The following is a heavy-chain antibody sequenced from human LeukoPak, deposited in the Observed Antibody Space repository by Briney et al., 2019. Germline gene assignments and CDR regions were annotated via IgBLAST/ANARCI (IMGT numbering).Heavy chain of an antibody. D-gene: IGHD5-12*01. Sequence: GGSLRLSCAASGFTFSDYSTNWVRQAPGKGLEWISYIGIDSGNTNYADSVKGRFTISGDKAKNSLYLQMNSLRVEDTAAYYCARDYEYAFDNWGQGTLVTVSS. CDR3: ARDYEYAFDN. CDR1: GFTFSDYS. CDR2: IGIDSGNT. J-gene: IGHJ4*02. V-gene: IGHV3-48*01.